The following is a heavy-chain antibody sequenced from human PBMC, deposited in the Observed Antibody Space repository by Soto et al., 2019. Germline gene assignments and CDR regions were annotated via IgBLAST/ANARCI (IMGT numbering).Heavy chain of an antibody. J-gene: IGHJ6*02. D-gene: IGHD6-19*01. Sequence: SVKVSCKASGGTFSSYAISWVRQAPGQGLEWMGGIIPIFGTANYAQKFQGRVTITADESTSTAYMELGSLRSEDAAVYYCARADPPAGTLYYYYGMDVWGQGTTVTVSS. CDR3: ARADPPAGTLYYYYGMDV. V-gene: IGHV1-69*13. CDR2: IIPIFGTA. CDR1: GGTFSSYA.